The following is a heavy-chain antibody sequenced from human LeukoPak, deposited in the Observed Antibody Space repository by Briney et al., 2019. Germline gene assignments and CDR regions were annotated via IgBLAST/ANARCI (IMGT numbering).Heavy chain of an antibody. Sequence: SETLSLTCTVFGDSITGYYLNWVRQPPGKGLEWIGHIYKIGTTNYNPSLKSRLTISADTSKNQFSLKLRSVTAADTAVYYCVIGVGWQPDYWGQGALVTVSS. CDR1: GDSITGYY. CDR2: IYKIGTT. V-gene: IGHV4-59*01. D-gene: IGHD2-15*01. CDR3: VIGVGWQPDY. J-gene: IGHJ4*02.